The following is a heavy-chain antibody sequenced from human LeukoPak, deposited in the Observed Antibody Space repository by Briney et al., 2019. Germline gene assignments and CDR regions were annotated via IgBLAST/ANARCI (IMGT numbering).Heavy chain of an antibody. Sequence: ASVKVSCKASGYTFTGYYMHWVRQAPGQGLEWLGWLNPNSGGTKYAQKFLGRVTMTRDTSIRTAYMELSGLKSDDTAVYYCARDHGDYVQYNWFDPWGQGTLVTVSS. CDR3: ARDHGDYVQYNWFDP. D-gene: IGHD4-17*01. J-gene: IGHJ5*02. CDR1: GYTFTGYY. V-gene: IGHV1-2*02. CDR2: LNPNSGGT.